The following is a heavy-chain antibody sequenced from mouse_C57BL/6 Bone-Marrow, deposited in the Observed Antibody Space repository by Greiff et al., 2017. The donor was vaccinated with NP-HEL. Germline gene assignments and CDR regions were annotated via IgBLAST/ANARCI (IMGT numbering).Heavy chain of an antibody. CDR1: GYTFTSYW. CDR2: IHPNSGST. V-gene: IGHV1-64*01. CDR3: ARTDYYSNYVSAAMDY. Sequence: QVQLQQPGAELVKPGASVKLSCKASGYTFTSYWMHWVKQRPGQGLEWIGMIHPNSGSTNYNEKFKSKVTLTVDKSSSTAYMQLSSLTSEDSAVYYCARTDYYSNYVSAAMDYWGQGTSVTVSS. J-gene: IGHJ4*01. D-gene: IGHD2-5*01.